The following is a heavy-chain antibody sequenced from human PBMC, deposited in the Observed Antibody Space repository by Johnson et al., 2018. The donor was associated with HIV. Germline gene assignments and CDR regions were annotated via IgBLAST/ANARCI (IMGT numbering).Heavy chain of an antibody. J-gene: IGHJ3*02. CDR3: ARGRYAFDI. V-gene: IGHV3-30*02. CDR2: LRYDGSNK. Sequence: QVQLVESGGGVVQPGGSLRLSCAASGFTFRSSGMHWVRQAPGTGLEWVAFLRYDGSNKYYVVSVKGRFTISRDNSKTTLSLKMNSLRAEDTAVYYCARGRYAFDIWGQGTMVTVSS. CDR1: GFTFRSSG.